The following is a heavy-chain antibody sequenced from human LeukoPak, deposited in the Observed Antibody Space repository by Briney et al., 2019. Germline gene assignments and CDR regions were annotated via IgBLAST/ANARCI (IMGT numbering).Heavy chain of an antibody. Sequence: ASVKVSCKASGYTFTSYDINWVRQATGQGLEWMGWMNPNSGNTGYAQKFQGRVTITRNTSISTAYMELSSLRSEDTAVYYCARSSYYDFWSGHSNYYYYMDVWGKGTTVTVSS. D-gene: IGHD3-3*01. V-gene: IGHV1-8*03. CDR2: MNPNSGNT. CDR1: GYTFTSYD. J-gene: IGHJ6*03. CDR3: ARSSYYDFWSGHSNYYYYMDV.